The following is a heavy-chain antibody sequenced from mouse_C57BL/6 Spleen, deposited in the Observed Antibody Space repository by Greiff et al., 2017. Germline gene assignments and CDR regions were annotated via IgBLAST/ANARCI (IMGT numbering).Heavy chain of an antibody. V-gene: IGHV1-61*01. Sequence: QVQLQQPGAELVRPGSSVKLSCKASGYTFTSYWMDWVKQRPGQGLDWIGNIYPSDSETHYNQKFKDKATLTVDKSSSTAYMQLSSLTSEDSAVYYGARSGYDRAMDDWGQGTTVTVSS. CDR3: ARSGYDRAMDD. CDR1: GYTFTSYW. J-gene: IGHJ4*01. CDR2: IYPSDSET. D-gene: IGHD2-2*01.